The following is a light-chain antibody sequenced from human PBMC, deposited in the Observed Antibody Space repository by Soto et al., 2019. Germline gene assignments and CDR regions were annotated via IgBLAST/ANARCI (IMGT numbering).Light chain of an antibody. J-gene: IGKJ1*01. CDR1: QSVRSN. Sequence: EKVMTQSPAPLSVSPGERATLSCRASQSVRSNLAWYQQKPGQPPRLLIYGASTRATGIPARFSGSGSGTEFTLTISSLQSEDFAVYYCQQYNNWPWTFGQGTKVDI. CDR2: GAS. CDR3: QQYNNWPWT. V-gene: IGKV3-15*01.